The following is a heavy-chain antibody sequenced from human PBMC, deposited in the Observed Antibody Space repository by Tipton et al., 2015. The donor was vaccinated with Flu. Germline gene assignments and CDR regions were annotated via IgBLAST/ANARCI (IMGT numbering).Heavy chain of an antibody. CDR2: ISAYHGDT. D-gene: IGHD3-3*02. J-gene: IGHJ4*02. CDR3: TRVGAIFGEVAARRRGDLDY. Sequence: QVQLVQSGPEVKKPGASVKVSCKASGYRFNSYAISWVRQAHGRGLEWMGWISAYHGDTKFAPNLQGRITMTTDTSTATAYMELRGLRSDDTAVYYCTRVGAIFGEVAARRRGDLDYWGQGTLVSVSS. CDR1: GYRFNSYA. V-gene: IGHV1-18*01.